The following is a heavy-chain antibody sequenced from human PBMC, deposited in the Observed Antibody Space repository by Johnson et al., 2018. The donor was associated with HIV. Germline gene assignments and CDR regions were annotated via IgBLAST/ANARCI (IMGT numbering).Heavy chain of an antibody. V-gene: IGHV3-20*04. J-gene: IGHJ3*02. CDR3: ARDVGLWFGELRSVDAFDI. CDR1: GFTFDDYG. CDR2: INWNGGST. D-gene: IGHD3-10*01. Sequence: VRLVESGGGVVRPGGSLRLSCAASGFTFDDYGVSWVRQAPGKGLEWVSGINWNGGSTGYADSVKGRFTISRDNAKKSLYLQMKSLRDEDTALYYCARDVGLWFGELRSVDAFDIWGQGTMVTVSS.